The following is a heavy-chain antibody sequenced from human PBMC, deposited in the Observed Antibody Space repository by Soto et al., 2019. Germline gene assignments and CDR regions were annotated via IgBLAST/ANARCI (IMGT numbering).Heavy chain of an antibody. CDR3: GRPAGLSTCNFDY. D-gene: IGHD3-16*02. V-gene: IGHV3-33*01. J-gene: IGHJ4*02. Sequence: GGSLRLSCAASGFTFSSYGMHWVRQAPGKGLEWVAVIWYDGSNKYYADSVKGRFTISRDNSKNTLYLQMNSLRAEDTAVYYYGRPAGLSTCNFDYWGQGPLVTVS. CDR1: GFTFSSYG. CDR2: IWYDGSNK.